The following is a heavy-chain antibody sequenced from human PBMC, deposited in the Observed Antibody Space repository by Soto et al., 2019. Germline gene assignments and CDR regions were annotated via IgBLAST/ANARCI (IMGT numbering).Heavy chain of an antibody. V-gene: IGHV4-39*01. Sequence: SETLSLTCTVSGGSISSSSYYWGWIRQPPGKGLEWIGSIYYSGGTYYNPSLKSRVTISVDTSKNQFSLKLSSVTAADTAVYYCARVTRGPFRQLYYYYYGMDVWGQGTTVTVSS. CDR1: GGSISSSSYY. J-gene: IGHJ6*02. D-gene: IGHD3-10*01. CDR2: IYYSGGT. CDR3: ARVTRGPFRQLYYYYYGMDV.